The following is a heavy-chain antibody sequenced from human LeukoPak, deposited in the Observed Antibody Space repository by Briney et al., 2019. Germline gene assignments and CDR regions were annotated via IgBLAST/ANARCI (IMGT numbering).Heavy chain of an antibody. V-gene: IGHV3-30-3*01. J-gene: IGHJ3*02. CDR2: ISYDGSNK. D-gene: IGHD6-19*01. Sequence: GGSLRLSCAASGFTFSSYAMHWVRQAPGKGLEWVAVISYDGSNKYYADSVKGRFTISRDNSKNTLYLQMNSLRAEDTAVYYCARARSSGWYDYGFSDAFDIWGQGTMVTVSS. CDR1: GFTFSSYA. CDR3: ARARSSGWYDYGFSDAFDI.